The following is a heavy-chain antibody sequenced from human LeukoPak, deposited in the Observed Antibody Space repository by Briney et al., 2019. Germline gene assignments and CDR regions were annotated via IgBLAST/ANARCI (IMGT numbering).Heavy chain of an antibody. Sequence: PGGSLRLSCAASGFTVSSNYMSWVRQAPGKGLEWVSVIYSGGSTYYADSVKGRFTISRDDSDNTLYLQMNSLRAEDTAVYYCARRGDGGRSFDYWGQGTQVTVSS. CDR3: ARRGDGGRSFDY. CDR2: IYSGGST. D-gene: IGHD4-23*01. J-gene: IGHJ4*02. V-gene: IGHV3-53*01. CDR1: GFTVSSNY.